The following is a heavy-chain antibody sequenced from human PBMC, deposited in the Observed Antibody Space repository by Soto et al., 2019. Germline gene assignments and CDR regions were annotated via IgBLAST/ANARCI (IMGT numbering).Heavy chain of an antibody. D-gene: IGHD6-19*01. CDR3: ATSGGGWYLY. V-gene: IGHV1-8*01. J-gene: IGHJ4*02. CDR2: LNPNSGDT. Sequence: QVQLVKSGAEVKKPGASVKVSCKASGYTFSSYDINWIRQATGQGLEWMGWLNPNSGDTGYAQKFQGRVTLTRNTSINTAYIELSSLTSDGTAVYYCATSGGGWYLYWGQGTLVTVSS. CDR1: GYTFSSYD.